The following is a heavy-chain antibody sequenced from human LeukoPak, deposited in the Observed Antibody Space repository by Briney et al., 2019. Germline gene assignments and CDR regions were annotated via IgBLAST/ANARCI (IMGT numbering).Heavy chain of an antibody. D-gene: IGHD1-26*01. Sequence: SETLSLTCTVSGGSISGYYWSWIRQPAGKGLGWIGRIYTSGTTHDNPSLKSRVTMSVDTSKNQVSLKVSSVTAADTAVYYCARQDSKVGAYTGPYYFDYWGQGTLVTVSS. CDR3: ARQDSKVGAYTGPYYFDY. CDR2: IYTSGTT. J-gene: IGHJ4*02. CDR1: GGSISGYY. V-gene: IGHV4-4*07.